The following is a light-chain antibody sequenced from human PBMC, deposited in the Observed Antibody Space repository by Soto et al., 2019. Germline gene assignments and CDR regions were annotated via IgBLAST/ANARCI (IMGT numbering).Light chain of an antibody. CDR3: QQYHDWPRT. V-gene: IGKV3-11*01. CDR2: DAS. J-gene: IGKJ2*01. Sequence: EIVLTQSPATLSLSPGERATLSCRASQSVSSYLAWYQQKPGQAPRLLIYDASNRATGIPARFSGSGSGTDFTLTIYSLQSEDFAVYYCQQYHDWPRTFGQGPNLEIK. CDR1: QSVSSY.